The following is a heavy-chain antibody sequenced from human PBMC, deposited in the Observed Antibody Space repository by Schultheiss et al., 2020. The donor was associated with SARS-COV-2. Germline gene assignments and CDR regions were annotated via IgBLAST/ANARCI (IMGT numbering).Heavy chain of an antibody. J-gene: IGHJ4*02. CDR1: GGSFSGYY. Sequence: SETLSLTCAVYGGSFSGYYWSWIRQPPGKGLEWIGEINHSGSTNYNPSLKSRVTISVDTSKNQFSLKLSSVTAADTAVYYCARQYYYDSSGYRVWGQGTLVTVSS. V-gene: IGHV4-34*01. D-gene: IGHD3-22*01. CDR3: ARQYYYDSSGYRV. CDR2: INHSGST.